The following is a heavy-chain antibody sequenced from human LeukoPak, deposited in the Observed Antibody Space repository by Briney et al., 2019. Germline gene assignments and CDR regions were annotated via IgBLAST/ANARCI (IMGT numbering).Heavy chain of an antibody. CDR3: AAEHDGFDI. CDR2: IRGDGGDT. CDR1: GFTFSDYW. Sequence: GGSLRLSCAGSGFTFSDYWMTWVRQTPGKGLEWVSSIRGDGGDTTYADSVKGRFTISRDNAKNTLYLQMNSLRADDTAVYYCAAEHDGFDIWGQGTMVTVSS. J-gene: IGHJ3*02. V-gene: IGHV3-74*01.